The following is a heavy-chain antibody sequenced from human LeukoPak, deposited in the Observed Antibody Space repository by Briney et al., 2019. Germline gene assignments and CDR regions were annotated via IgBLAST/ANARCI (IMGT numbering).Heavy chain of an antibody. J-gene: IGHJ3*02. CDR3: ARVVGHAAFDI. CDR2: INHSGST. V-gene: IGHV4-34*01. Sequence: SETLSLTCAVYGGSFSGYYWSWIRQPPGKGLEWIGEINHSGSTNYNPSLKSRVTISVDTSKNQFSLKLSSVTAADTAVYYCARVVGHAAFDIWGQGTIVTVSS. D-gene: IGHD1-26*01. CDR1: GGSFSGYY.